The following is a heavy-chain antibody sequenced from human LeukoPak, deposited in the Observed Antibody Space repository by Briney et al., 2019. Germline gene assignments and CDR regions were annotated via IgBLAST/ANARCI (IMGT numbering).Heavy chain of an antibody. CDR2: INWNGGRT. Sequence: RAGGSLRLSCAASGFMFDDYGMSWVRQAPGKGLEWVSGINWNGGRTGYADSVKGRFTISRDNAKNSLYLQMNSLRAEDTALYYCARNGPVAGHYFDYWGQGTLVTVSS. J-gene: IGHJ4*02. D-gene: IGHD2-15*01. CDR1: GFMFDDYG. V-gene: IGHV3-20*04. CDR3: ARNGPVAGHYFDY.